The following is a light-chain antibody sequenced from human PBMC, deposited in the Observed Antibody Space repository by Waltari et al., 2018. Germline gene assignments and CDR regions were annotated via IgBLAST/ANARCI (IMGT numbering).Light chain of an antibody. V-gene: IGKV3-15*01. CDR1: QSIRNN. Sequence: IVMTQSPAILSVSPGQGATLSCRASQSIRNNLAWYQQRRGQAPRLLFYDASTRATGVPARFSGSGSGTEFTLTISYLQSDDFAVYYCQQYDDWPPITFGQGTRVEIK. CDR2: DAS. CDR3: QQYDDWPPIT. J-gene: IGKJ5*01.